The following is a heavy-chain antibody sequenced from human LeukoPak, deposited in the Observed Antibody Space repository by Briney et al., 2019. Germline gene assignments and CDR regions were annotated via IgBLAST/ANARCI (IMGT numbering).Heavy chain of an antibody. V-gene: IGHV4-59*01. Sequence: PSETLSLTCTVSGGSISSYYWSWIRQPPGKGLEWIGYIYYSGSTNYNPSLKSRVTISVDTSKNQFSLKLSSVTAADTAVYYCAREEWELRGDNWFDPWGQGTLVTVSS. D-gene: IGHD1-26*01. CDR2: IYYSGST. CDR3: AREEWELRGDNWFDP. J-gene: IGHJ5*02. CDR1: GGSISSYY.